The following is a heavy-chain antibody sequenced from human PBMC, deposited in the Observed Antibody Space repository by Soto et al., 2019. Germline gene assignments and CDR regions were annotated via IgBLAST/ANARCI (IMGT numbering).Heavy chain of an antibody. CDR2: IYSGGST. Sequence: GGSLRLSCAASGFTVSSNYMSWVRQAPGKGLEWVSVIYSGGSTYYADSVKGRFTISRDNSKNTLYLQMNSLRAEDTAVYYCARDEGYYYYYMDVWGKGTTVTVSS. V-gene: IGHV3-66*01. CDR3: ARDEGYYYYYMDV. CDR1: GFTVSSNY. J-gene: IGHJ6*03.